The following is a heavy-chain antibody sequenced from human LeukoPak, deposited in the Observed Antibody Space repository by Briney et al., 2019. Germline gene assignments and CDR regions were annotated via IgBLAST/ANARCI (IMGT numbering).Heavy chain of an antibody. CDR1: GFTFSSYS. V-gene: IGHV3-21*01. J-gene: IGHJ4*02. D-gene: IGHD3-10*01. CDR3: ARDSGVTMVRGVIDY. CDR2: ISSSSSYI. Sequence: GGSLRLSCADSGFTFSSYSMNCVRQAPGKGLEWVSSISSSSSYIYYADSVKGRFTISRDNAKNSLYLQMNSLRAEDTAVYYCARDSGVTMVRGVIDYWGQGTLVTVSS.